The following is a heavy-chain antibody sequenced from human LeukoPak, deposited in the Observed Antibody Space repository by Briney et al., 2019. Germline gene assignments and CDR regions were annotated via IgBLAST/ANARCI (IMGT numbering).Heavy chain of an antibody. D-gene: IGHD3-10*01. CDR2: IKHSGST. CDR1: GGSFSGYY. Sequence: SLXXAVDGGSFSGYYWSWLRQPPGKGMEWIGEIKHSGSTNYNPSLKSRVTISVDSSKNQFSLKLSSVTAADTAVYYCARGRNLWFGELWGLWGQGTLVTVSS. V-gene: IGHV4-34*01. J-gene: IGHJ4*02. CDR3: ARGRNLWFGELWGL.